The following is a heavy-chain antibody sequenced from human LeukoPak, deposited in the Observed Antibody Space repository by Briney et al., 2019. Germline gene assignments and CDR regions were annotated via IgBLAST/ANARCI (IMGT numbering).Heavy chain of an antibody. CDR1: VSSISSYY. CDR2: IYTSGST. D-gene: IGHD3-22*01. J-gene: IGHJ3*02. Sequence: PSETLSLTCTISVSSISSYYWSWIRQPAGKGLEWIGRIYTSGSTNYNPSLKSRVTISVDTSKNQFSLKLSSVTAADTAVYYCARDWGYYYDSSGYYYEAFDIWGQGTMVTVSS. CDR3: ARDWGYYYDSSGYYYEAFDI. V-gene: IGHV4-4*07.